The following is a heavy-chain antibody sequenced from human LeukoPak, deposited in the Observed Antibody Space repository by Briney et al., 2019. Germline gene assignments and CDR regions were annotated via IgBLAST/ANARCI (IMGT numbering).Heavy chain of an antibody. Sequence: TPSETLSLTCTVSGGSISSYYWNWIRQPPGKGLEWIGYIYYSGSTNYNPSLKSRVTMSVDKSKNQFSLKLRSVTAADTALYYCARGGTAFDIWGQGTMVTVSS. CDR1: GGSISSYY. D-gene: IGHD1-26*01. CDR2: IYYSGST. V-gene: IGHV4-59*12. J-gene: IGHJ3*02. CDR3: ARGGTAFDI.